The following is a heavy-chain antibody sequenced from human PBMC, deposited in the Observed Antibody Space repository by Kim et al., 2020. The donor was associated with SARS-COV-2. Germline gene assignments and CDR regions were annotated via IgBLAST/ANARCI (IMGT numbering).Heavy chain of an antibody. V-gene: IGHV4-34*01. CDR3: ARGLSHLPFDY. CDR2: IYHGGST. Sequence: SETLSLTCAVYGEPLSGYYWNWIRQPPGKGLEWIGEIYHGGSTNYNPSLKSRVNISIDTSKNQFYLKVSTVPCADTAVYYCARGLSHLPFDYWGQGTLVTVAS. J-gene: IGHJ4*02. CDR1: GEPLSGYY.